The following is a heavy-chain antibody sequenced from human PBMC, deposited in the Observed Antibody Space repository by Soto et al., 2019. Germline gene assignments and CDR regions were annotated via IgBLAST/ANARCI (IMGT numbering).Heavy chain of an antibody. CDR2: IYYSGST. J-gene: IGHJ4*02. V-gene: IGHV4-39*01. Sequence: PSETLSLTCTVSGGSISSSNYYWGWIRQPPGKGLEWIGSIYYSGSTYYNPSLKSRVTISVDTSKNQFSLKLNSVTAADTAVYYCASGDLLRGPFDYWGQGTLVTVSS. D-gene: IGHD4-17*01. CDR1: GGSISSSNYY. CDR3: ASGDLLRGPFDY.